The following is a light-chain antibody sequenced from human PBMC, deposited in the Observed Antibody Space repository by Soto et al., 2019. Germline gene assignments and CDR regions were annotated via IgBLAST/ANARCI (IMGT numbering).Light chain of an antibody. Sequence: DIPMTQSPSSLSASVGDTVTITCRASQGISNHLAWFQHKPGKAPKALIHAAASLQSGVSSKFSGSGFGTDFTLTITSLQPDDSATYYCQQYHSYPLTFAGGTKVEIK. CDR3: QQYHSYPLT. CDR2: AAA. CDR1: QGISNH. J-gene: IGKJ4*01. V-gene: IGKV1-16*02.